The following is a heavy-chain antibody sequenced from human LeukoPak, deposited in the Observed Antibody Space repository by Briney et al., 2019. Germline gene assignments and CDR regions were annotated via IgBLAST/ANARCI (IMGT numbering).Heavy chain of an antibody. J-gene: IGHJ4*02. CDR1: GFTFSDYY. V-gene: IGHV3-11*06. CDR3: ARDLNMVLYSGYDLFDY. CDR2: ISSSSSYT. D-gene: IGHD5-12*01. Sequence: PGGSLRLSCAASGFTFSDYYMSWIRQAPGKGLEGVSYISSSSSYTNYADSVKGRFTISRDNAKNSLYVQMNSLRAEDTAVFYCARDLNMVLYSGYDLFDYWGQGTLVTVSS.